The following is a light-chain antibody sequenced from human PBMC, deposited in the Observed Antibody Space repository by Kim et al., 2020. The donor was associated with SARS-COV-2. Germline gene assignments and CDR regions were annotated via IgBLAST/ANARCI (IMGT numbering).Light chain of an antibody. CDR3: SSYTATNTLI. CDR1: SSDVGGYNY. Sequence: SLTISCTGTSSDVGGYNYVSWYQQHPGKAPKLMIYDVTNRPSGVSDRFSGSKSGKTASLSISGLQAEDEADYYCSSYTATNTLIFGGGTQLTVL. CDR2: DVT. V-gene: IGLV2-14*03. J-gene: IGLJ2*01.